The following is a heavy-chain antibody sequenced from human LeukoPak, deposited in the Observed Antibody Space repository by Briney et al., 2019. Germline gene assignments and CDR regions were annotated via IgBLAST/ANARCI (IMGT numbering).Heavy chain of an antibody. CDR3: ARHGGLEAFDI. V-gene: IGHV4-59*08. D-gene: IGHD1-1*01. CDR1: GCSISSYY. Sequence: SETLSLTCTVSGCSISSYYWSLIRQPPGKGLEWIGYIYYSGSTNYNPSLKSRVTISVDTSKNQFSLKLSSVTAADTAVYYCARHGGLEAFDIWGQGTMVTVSS. CDR2: IYYSGST. J-gene: IGHJ3*02.